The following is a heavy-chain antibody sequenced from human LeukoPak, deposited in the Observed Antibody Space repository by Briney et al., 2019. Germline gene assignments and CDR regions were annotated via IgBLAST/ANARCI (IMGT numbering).Heavy chain of an antibody. Sequence: ASVKVSCKASGYTFTSYDINWVRQAPGQGLEWMGWINPNSGGTNYAQKFQGRVTMTRDTSISTAYMELSRLRSDDTAVYYCAILQPPFDYWGQGTLVTVSS. CDR3: AILQPPFDY. V-gene: IGHV1-2*02. J-gene: IGHJ4*02. CDR2: INPNSGGT. D-gene: IGHD4-11*01. CDR1: GYTFTSYD.